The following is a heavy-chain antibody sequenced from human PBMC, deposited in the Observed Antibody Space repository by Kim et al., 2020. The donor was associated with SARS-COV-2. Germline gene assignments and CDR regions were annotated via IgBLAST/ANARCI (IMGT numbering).Heavy chain of an antibody. J-gene: IGHJ2*01. V-gene: IGHV3-53*01. CDR1: GFTVSSNY. CDR3: ARVGRYFDSSGTLDFYL. D-gene: IGHD3-22*01. Sequence: GGSLRLSCAASGFTVSSNYMSWVRQAPGKGLEWVSVIYSGGSTYADSVKGRFTISRDNSQNTLYLQMNSLRAEDTAVYYCARVGRYFDSSGTLDFYLWG. CDR2: IYSGGST.